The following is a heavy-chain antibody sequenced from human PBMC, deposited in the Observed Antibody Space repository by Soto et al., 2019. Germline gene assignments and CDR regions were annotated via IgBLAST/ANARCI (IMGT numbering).Heavy chain of an antibody. V-gene: IGHV4-34*01. D-gene: IGHD2-21*01. CDR3: GRVVEGATRHTDPDS. J-gene: IGHJ5*01. CDR2: ISPSGTT. Sequence: SETLSLTCSLYSGSLSGYYWSWIRQPPGKGLEWIGEISPSGTTNYNSSLKSRVTISVDTAHNQVSLRMRSLTAADTAVYYCGRVVEGATRHTDPDSWGQGILVTVSS. CDR1: SGSLSGYY.